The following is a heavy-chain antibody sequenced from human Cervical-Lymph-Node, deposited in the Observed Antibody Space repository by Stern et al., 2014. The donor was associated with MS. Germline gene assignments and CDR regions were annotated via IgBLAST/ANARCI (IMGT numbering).Heavy chain of an antibody. CDR2: IYYSGST. CDR3: ARGGEYYDSSGYSLLDY. Sequence: VKLQESGPGLVKPSQTLSLTCTVSGGSISSGDYYWSWIRQPPGKGLEWIGYIYYSGSTYYNPSLKSRVTISVDTSKNQFSLKLSSVTAADTAVYYCARGGEYYDSSGYSLLDYWGQGTLVTVSS. D-gene: IGHD3-22*01. V-gene: IGHV4-30-4*01. J-gene: IGHJ4*02. CDR1: GGSISSGDYY.